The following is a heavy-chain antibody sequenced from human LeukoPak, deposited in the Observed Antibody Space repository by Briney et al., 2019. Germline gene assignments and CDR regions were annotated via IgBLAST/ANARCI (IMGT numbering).Heavy chain of an antibody. Sequence: ASVKVSCKASGYSFTCYDINWVRQASGQGLEWLGYMSPNSGITGYAQKFQGRVTMTRDTSINTAYMELSSLRSEDTAMYYCASELRHQDFWGQGTLVTVSS. CDR1: GYSFTCYD. D-gene: IGHD2-15*01. V-gene: IGHV1-8*01. CDR2: MSPNSGIT. CDR3: ASELRHQDF. J-gene: IGHJ4*02.